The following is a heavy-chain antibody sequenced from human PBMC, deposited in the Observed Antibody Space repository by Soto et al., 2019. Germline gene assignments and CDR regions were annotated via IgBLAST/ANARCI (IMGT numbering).Heavy chain of an antibody. J-gene: IGHJ6*02. CDR1: GFSLSTSGVG. CDR2: IYWNEDK. V-gene: IGHV2-5*01. Sequence: SGPTLVNPTQTLTLTCTFSGFSLSTSGVGVGWIRQPPGKALEWLALIYWNEDKRYSPSLKSRLTITKDTSKNQVVLTMTNMDPVDTATYYCAHRVAEAGILSWYYYYGMDVWGQGTTVTVYS. CDR3: AHRVAEAGILSWYYYYGMDV. D-gene: IGHD6-13*01.